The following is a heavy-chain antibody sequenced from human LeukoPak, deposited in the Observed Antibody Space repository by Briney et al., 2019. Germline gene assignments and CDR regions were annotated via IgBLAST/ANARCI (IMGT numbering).Heavy chain of an antibody. D-gene: IGHD2-2*02. CDR2: IYTSGST. CDR1: GGSISSYY. J-gene: IGHJ3*02. Sequence: SETLSLTCTVSGGSISSYYWSWVRQPAGKGLERIGRIYTSGSTNYNPSLKSRVTMSVDTSKNQFSLKLSSVTAAVTAVYYCARVGCSSTSCYNAFDIWGQGTMVTVSS. CDR3: ARVGCSSTSCYNAFDI. V-gene: IGHV4-4*07.